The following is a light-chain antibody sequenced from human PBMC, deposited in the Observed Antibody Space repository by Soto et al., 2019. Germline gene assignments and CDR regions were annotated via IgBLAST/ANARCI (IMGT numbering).Light chain of an antibody. Sequence: QSALTQPPSASGSPGQSVTISCTGTSSDVGGYNYVSWYQQHPGKVPKLMIYEVTKRPSGVPDRFSGSKSGNTASLTVSGRQAEYEADYYCSSYAGSNIFVFGGGTKLTVL. CDR3: SSYAGSNIFV. V-gene: IGLV2-8*01. CDR1: SSDVGGYNY. J-gene: IGLJ3*02. CDR2: EVT.